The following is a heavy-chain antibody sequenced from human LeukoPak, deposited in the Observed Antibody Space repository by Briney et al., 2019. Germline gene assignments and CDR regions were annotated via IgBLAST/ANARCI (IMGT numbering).Heavy chain of an antibody. CDR2: ISYDGSNK. J-gene: IGHJ4*02. D-gene: IGHD6-13*01. Sequence: PGGSLRLSCAASGFTFSSYVMHWVRQAPGKGLEWVAVISYDGSNKYYADSVKGRFTISRDNSENTLYLQMNSLRTEDTAVYSCAEGGQQLVRLYFDYWGQGTLVTVSS. V-gene: IGHV3-30*18. CDR3: AEGGQQLVRLYFDY. CDR1: GFTFSSYV.